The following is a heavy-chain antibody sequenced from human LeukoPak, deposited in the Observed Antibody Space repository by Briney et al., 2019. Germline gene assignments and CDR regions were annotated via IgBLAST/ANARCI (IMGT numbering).Heavy chain of an antibody. Sequence: GGALRLSCASSGFTLSSYARRSVRQAPGKGLEWVSATSSSDAGTYYADYVKGRFTISRDNAKNSLYLQMNSLRAEDTAVYYCARRRDSGSLQHFDYWGQGTLVTVSS. CDR2: TSSSDAGT. CDR1: GFTLSSYA. D-gene: IGHD1-26*01. J-gene: IGHJ4*02. V-gene: IGHV3-23*01. CDR3: ARRRDSGSLQHFDY.